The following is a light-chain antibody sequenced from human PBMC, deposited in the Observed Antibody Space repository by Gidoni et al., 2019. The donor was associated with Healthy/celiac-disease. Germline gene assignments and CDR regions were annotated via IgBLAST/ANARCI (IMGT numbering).Light chain of an antibody. CDR1: QSISSY. V-gene: IGKV1-39*01. J-gene: IGKJ4*01. Sequence: DSQMTQSPSSLSASVGDRVTITCRASQSISSYLNWYQQKPWKAPKLLIYAASSLQSGVPSRFSGSGSGTDFTLTISSLQPEDFATYYCQQSYSTPLTFGGGTKVEIK. CDR3: QQSYSTPLT. CDR2: AAS.